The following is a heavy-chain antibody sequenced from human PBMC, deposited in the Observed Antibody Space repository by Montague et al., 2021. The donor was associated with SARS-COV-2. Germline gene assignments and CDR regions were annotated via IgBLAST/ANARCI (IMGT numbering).Heavy chain of an antibody. CDR3: SGRGVVVIPAVGEYYYGRDV. Sequence: SETLSLTCTVSGGSISSYYWNWIRQSPRKVLEWIWYINYSGSANYNPSLKSRGTISVYTSKNQLPLNLSSVTAADTAVSYCSGRGVVVIPAVGEYYYGRDVWGPGTTVTVTS. CDR2: INYSGSA. V-gene: IGHV4-59*01. CDR1: GGSISSYY. J-gene: IGHJ6*02. D-gene: IGHD2-2*01.